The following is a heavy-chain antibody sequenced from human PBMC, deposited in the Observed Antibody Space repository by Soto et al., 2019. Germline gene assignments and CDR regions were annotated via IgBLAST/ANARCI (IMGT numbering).Heavy chain of an antibody. J-gene: IGHJ4*02. CDR3: ARFGAVGSSSTHTDY. D-gene: IGHD6-6*01. V-gene: IGHV4-59*01. Sequence: SETLSLTYAVSGVSISSYYWSWIRQPPGKGLEWIGYVFYNEIINYSPSLKGRVTMSMEMSTNHFSLELRSVTAADTAVYFCARFGAVGSSSTHTDYWCPGALVTVSS. CDR1: GVSISSYY. CDR2: VFYNEII.